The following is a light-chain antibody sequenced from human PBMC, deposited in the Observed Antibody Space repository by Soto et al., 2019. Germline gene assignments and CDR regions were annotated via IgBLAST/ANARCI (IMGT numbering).Light chain of an antibody. CDR2: DAS. V-gene: IGKV3-11*01. J-gene: IGKJ2*01. Sequence: EIVLTQSPATLSLSPGERATLSCRASQSVSSYLAWYQQRPGQAPRLLIYDASNRATGIPARFSGSGSGTDFTLTSSSLEPEDFALYYCQQRSDWPPYTFGQGTKLDIK. CDR1: QSVSSY. CDR3: QQRSDWPPYT.